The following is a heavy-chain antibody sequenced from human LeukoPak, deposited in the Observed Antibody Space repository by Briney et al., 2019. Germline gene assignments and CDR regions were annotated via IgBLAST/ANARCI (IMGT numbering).Heavy chain of an antibody. D-gene: IGHD2-15*01. J-gene: IGHJ3*02. CDR2: IYTRGST. CDR1: GGSINNYY. Sequence: SETLSLTCTVSGGSINNYYWSWIRQPAGKGLEWIGRIYTRGSTTYNPSLKSRVTMSVDTSKNQFSLKLSSVTAADTAVYYSARGRYCSADICSGGDAFDIWGQGTMVSVSS. CDR3: ARGRYCSADICSGGDAFDI. V-gene: IGHV4-4*07.